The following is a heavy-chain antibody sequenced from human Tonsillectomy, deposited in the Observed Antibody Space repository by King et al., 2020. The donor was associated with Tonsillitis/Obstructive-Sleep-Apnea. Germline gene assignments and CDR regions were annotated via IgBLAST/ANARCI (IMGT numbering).Heavy chain of an antibody. Sequence: VQLVESGGGVVQPGRSLRLSCAASGFTFSYYAMHWVRLAPGKGLEWVAVIWYDGDNKNYADSVKGRFTISRDNSKNTLYLQMNSLRAEETAVYYCARDSVVVITGYYMDVWGKGTTVTVSS. V-gene: IGHV3-33*01. CDR3: ARDSVVVITGYYMDV. CDR2: IWYDGDNK. CDR1: GFTFSYYA. D-gene: IGHD4/OR15-4a*01. J-gene: IGHJ6*03.